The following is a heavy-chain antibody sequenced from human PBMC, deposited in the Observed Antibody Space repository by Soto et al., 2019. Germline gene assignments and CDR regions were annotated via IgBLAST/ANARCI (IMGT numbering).Heavy chain of an antibody. Sequence: SETLSLTCPVSGGSISSYYWSWIRQPPGKGLEWIGYIYYSGSTNYNPSLKSRVTISVDTSKNQFSLKLSSVTAADTAVYYCARDGYDGSGSPYPAYWGPGTQLT. D-gene: IGHD3-10*01. J-gene: IGHJ4*02. CDR1: GGSISSYY. CDR2: IYYSGST. V-gene: IGHV4-59*01. CDR3: ARDGYDGSGSPYPAY.